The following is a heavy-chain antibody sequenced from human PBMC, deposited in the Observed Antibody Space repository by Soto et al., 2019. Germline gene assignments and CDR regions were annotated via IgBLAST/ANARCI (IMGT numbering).Heavy chain of an antibody. D-gene: IGHD2-2*01. J-gene: IGHJ3*02. CDR2: ISGGGGST. CDR1: GFTFSSYA. V-gene: IGHV3-23*01. CDR3: AKDPVCSSTSCPALGAFEI. Sequence: GGSLRLSCAASGFTFSSYAMSWVRQAPGEGLEWVSAISGGGGSTYYADSVKGRFTISRDNSKNTLHLQMNSLRAEDTAVYYCAKDPVCSSTSCPALGAFEIWGQGTMVPV.